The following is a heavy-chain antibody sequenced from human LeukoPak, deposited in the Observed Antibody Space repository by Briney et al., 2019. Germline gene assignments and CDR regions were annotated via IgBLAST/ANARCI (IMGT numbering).Heavy chain of an antibody. CDR2: IYYSGTT. CDR1: GGSISSYY. J-gene: IGHJ5*02. V-gene: IGHV4-59*01. Sequence: SETLSLTCTVPGGSISSYYWSWIRQPPGKGLDWIGYIYYSGTTNYNPSLKSRVTISLDTSKKQLSLKLSSVTAADTAVYYCVRDVDYGDYVSGFDPWGQGTLVTVSS. CDR3: VRDVDYGDYVSGFDP. D-gene: IGHD4-17*01.